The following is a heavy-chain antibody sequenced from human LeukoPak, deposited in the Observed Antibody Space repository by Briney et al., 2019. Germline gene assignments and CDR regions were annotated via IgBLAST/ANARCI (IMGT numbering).Heavy chain of an antibody. Sequence: PSETLSLTWTVFGGSISSYYWSWVRHVPGRGLDWIGFVYSSGATNYNPSLTSRVSISVATSKNQVSLNLTSVAAADRAVYYCARAPSELYPPFDSWGPGTLVTVSS. CDR1: GGSISSYY. D-gene: IGHD1-26*01. CDR3: ARAPSELYPPFDS. J-gene: IGHJ4*02. V-gene: IGHV4-4*09. CDR2: VYSSGAT.